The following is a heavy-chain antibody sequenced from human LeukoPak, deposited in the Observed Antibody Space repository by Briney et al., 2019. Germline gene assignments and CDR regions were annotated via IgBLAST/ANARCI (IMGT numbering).Heavy chain of an antibody. Sequence: WVRQAPGQGLEWMGWINPNSGGTNYAQKFQGRVTMTRDTSISTAYMELSRLRSDDTAVYYCARPAVAGHYYYYYMDVWGKGTTVTVSS. D-gene: IGHD6-19*01. CDR2: INPNSGGT. CDR3: ARPAVAGHYYYYYMDV. V-gene: IGHV1-2*02. J-gene: IGHJ6*03.